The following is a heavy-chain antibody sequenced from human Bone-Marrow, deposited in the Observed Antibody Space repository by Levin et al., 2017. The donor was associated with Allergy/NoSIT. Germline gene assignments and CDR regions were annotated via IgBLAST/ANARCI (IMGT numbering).Heavy chain of an antibody. Sequence: PGGSLRLSCVASGFNFRKFAIHWVRQAPGKALEWVAVMSDDGRSQYYADSVQGRFTISRDNSKKTLYLQMNSLETEDTAVYYCARDGVSSNVFDYWGQGTLVTVSS. CDR1: GFNFRKFA. CDR2: MSDDGRSQ. D-gene: IGHD6-13*01. J-gene: IGHJ4*02. V-gene: IGHV3-30*04. CDR3: ARDGVSSNVFDY.